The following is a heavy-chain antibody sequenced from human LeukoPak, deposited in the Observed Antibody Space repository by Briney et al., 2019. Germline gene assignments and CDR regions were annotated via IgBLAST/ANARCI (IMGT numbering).Heavy chain of an antibody. CDR3: ARDAYSSGWSGWFDP. V-gene: IGHV3-30*04. D-gene: IGHD6-19*01. CDR1: GFTFSSYA. CDR2: ISYDGSNK. Sequence: PGRSLRLSCAASGFTFSSYAMHWVRQAPGKGLEWVAVISYDGSNKYYADSVKGRFTISRDNSKNTLYLQMNSLIAEDTAVYYCARDAYSSGWSGWFDPWGQGTLVTVSS. J-gene: IGHJ5*02.